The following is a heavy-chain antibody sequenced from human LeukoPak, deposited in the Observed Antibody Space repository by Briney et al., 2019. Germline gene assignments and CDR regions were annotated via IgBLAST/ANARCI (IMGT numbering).Heavy chain of an antibody. CDR2: IYSGGST. V-gene: IGHV3-66*01. J-gene: IGHJ6*03. CDR3: ARDKGGQWLVLGYYMDV. D-gene: IGHD6-19*01. Sequence: PGGSLRLSCAASGFTFSSYWMSWVRQAPGKGLEWGSVIYSGGSTYYADSVKGRFTISRDNSKNTLYLQMNSLRAEDTAVYYCARDKGGQWLVLGYYMDVWGKGTTVTISS. CDR1: GFTFSSYW.